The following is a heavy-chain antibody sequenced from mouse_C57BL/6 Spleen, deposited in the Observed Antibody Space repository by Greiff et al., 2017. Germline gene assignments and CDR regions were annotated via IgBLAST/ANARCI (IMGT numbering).Heavy chain of an antibody. J-gene: IGHJ4*01. CDR2: INLNNGGT. CDR1: GYTFTDYY. D-gene: IGHD1-1*01. CDR3: ARGPPYYYGSSYGMDY. Sequence: EVKLQQSGPELVKPGASVKISCKASGYTFTDYYMNWVKQSHGKSLEWIGDINLNNGGTSYNQKFKGKATLTVDKSSSTAYMELRSLTSEDSAVYYCARGPPYYYGSSYGMDYWGQGTSVTVSS. V-gene: IGHV1-26*01.